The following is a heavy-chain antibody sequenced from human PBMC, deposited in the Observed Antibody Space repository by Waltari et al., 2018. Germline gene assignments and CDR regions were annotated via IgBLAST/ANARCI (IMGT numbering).Heavy chain of an antibody. CDR1: GGTFSSYA. V-gene: IGHV1-69*14. CDR2: IIPIFGKA. CDR3: ARGGFGLDYYYMDV. Sequence: QVQLVQSGAAVKKPGSSVKVSCKASGGTFSSYAISWVRPAPGQGLEWMGGIIPIFGKANYAQKFQGRVKINADKSTSTAYMELSRLRSEDTAVYYCARGGFGLDYYYMDVWGKGTTVTVSS. D-gene: IGHD3-10*01. J-gene: IGHJ6*03.